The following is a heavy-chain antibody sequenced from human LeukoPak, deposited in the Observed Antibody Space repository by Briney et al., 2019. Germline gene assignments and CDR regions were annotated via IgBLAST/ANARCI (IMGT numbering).Heavy chain of an antibody. CDR3: ARGGDYGDLRYFDY. D-gene: IGHD4-17*01. Sequence: SETLSLTCTVSGGSINSYYWSWIRQPPGKGLEWIGYIYYRGSTNYNPSLKSRVTFSVDTSKNQFSLKLNSVTAADTAVYYCARGGDYGDLRYFDYWGQGTLVTVSS. J-gene: IGHJ4*02. CDR2: IYYRGST. CDR1: GGSINSYY. V-gene: IGHV4-59*01.